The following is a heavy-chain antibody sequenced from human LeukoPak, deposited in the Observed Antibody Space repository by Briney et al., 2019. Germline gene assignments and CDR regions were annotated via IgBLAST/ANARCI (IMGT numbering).Heavy chain of an antibody. J-gene: IGHJ4*02. CDR1: GFTFSNYE. D-gene: IGHD3-10*01. CDR2: ISSSGSDI. CDR3: ARDRKSYGSGSYLFDY. Sequence: GGSLRLSCAASGFTFSNYEMHWVRQAPGKGLEWVSYISSSGSDIYYADSVKGRFTISRDNAKNSLYPHMNSLRAEDTAVYYCARDRKSYGSGSYLFDYWGQGTLVTVSS. V-gene: IGHV3-48*03.